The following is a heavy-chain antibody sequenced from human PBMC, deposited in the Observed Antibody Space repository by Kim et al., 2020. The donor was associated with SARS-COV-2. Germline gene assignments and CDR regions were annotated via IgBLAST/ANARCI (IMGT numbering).Heavy chain of an antibody. CDR2: IYYSAST. CDR3: ARLWFGELSYFDY. CDR1: GGSISSSSYY. J-gene: IGHJ4*02. Sequence: SETLSLTCTVSGGSISSSSYYWGWIRQPPGKGLEWIGSIYYSASTSYNPSLKSRVTISVDTSKNQFSLKLSSVTAADTAVYYRARLWFGELSYFDYWGQG. D-gene: IGHD3-10*01. V-gene: IGHV4-39*01.